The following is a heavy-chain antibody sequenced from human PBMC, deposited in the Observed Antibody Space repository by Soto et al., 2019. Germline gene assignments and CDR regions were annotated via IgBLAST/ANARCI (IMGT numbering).Heavy chain of an antibody. D-gene: IGHD3-22*01. Sequence: EVQLLESGGGLVQPGGSLRLSCAASGFTFDSYSMSWVRQAPGKGLEWVAGISGSGGSTYYADAVKGRFTNSRENYKNTLYMQMNSLRAEDTAVYDCAKHIADERGKASSGYYYYFDYWGQGTLVTVSS. V-gene: IGHV3-23*01. CDR3: AKHIADERGKASSGYYYYFDY. CDR2: ISGSGGST. J-gene: IGHJ4*02. CDR1: GFTFDSYS.